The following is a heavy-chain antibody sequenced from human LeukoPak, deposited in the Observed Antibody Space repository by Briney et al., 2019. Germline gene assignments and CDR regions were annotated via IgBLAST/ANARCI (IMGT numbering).Heavy chain of an antibody. CDR3: ARPPYYYDSSGSL. Sequence: SETLSLTCAVYGGSFSAFHWAWIRQPPGKGLEWIATIFYTGNTHYNPSLKSRVTMSVDTVKNQFSLNLNSVTAADTAVYYCARPPYYYDSSGSLWGQGTLVTVSS. CDR2: IFYTGNT. CDR1: GGSFSAFH. V-gene: IGHV4-34*12. J-gene: IGHJ4*02. D-gene: IGHD3-22*01.